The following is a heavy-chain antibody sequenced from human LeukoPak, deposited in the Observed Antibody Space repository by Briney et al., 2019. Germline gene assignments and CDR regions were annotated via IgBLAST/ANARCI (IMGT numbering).Heavy chain of an antibody. D-gene: IGHD6-19*01. V-gene: IGHV3-23*01. CDR2: ISGSGGST. J-gene: IGHJ4*02. CDR1: GSTFSSYA. CDR3: AKHSLKTGYSSGRIWDY. Sequence: GGSLRLSCAASGSTFSSYAMSWVRQAPGKGLEWVSAISGSGGSTYYADSVEGRFTISRDNSKNTLYLQMNSLRAEDSALYYCAKHSLKTGYSSGRIWDYWGQGTLVTVSS.